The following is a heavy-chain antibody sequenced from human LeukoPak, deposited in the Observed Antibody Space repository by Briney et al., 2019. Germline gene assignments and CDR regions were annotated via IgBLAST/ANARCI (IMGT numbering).Heavy chain of an antibody. Sequence: ASVKVSCKASGYTFGGYYMHWVRQAPGEGFEWLGWINPNSGGTNYAQKFQGRVTMTRDTSISITYMELSRLRSDDTAVYYCARDYYGSGTSTFDYWGQGTLVTVSS. CDR1: GYTFGGYY. CDR2: INPNSGGT. J-gene: IGHJ4*02. V-gene: IGHV1-2*02. CDR3: ARDYYGSGTSTFDY. D-gene: IGHD3-10*01.